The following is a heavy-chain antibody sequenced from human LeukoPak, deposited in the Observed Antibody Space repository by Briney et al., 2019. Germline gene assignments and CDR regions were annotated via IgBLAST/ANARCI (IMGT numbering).Heavy chain of an antibody. Sequence: PSETLSLTCTVSGGSISSSSYYWGWIRQPPGKGLEWIGSIYYSGSTYYNPSLKSRVTISVDTSKNQFSLKLSSVTAADTAVYYCARGPHVDTAMVENFDYWGQGTLVTVSS. CDR1: GGSISSSSYY. V-gene: IGHV4-39*01. J-gene: IGHJ4*02. CDR2: IYYSGST. CDR3: ARGPHVDTAMVENFDY. D-gene: IGHD5-18*01.